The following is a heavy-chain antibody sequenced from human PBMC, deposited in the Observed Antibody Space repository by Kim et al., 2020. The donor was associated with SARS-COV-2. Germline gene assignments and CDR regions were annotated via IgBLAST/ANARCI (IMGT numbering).Heavy chain of an antibody. J-gene: IGHJ6*02. CDR3: ARGPTVTTRYYYGMDV. D-gene: IGHD4-17*01. Sequence: PSLKGRLTISVDTSKNQFSLKLSSVTAADTAVYYCARGPTVTTRYYYGMDVWGQGTTVTVSS. V-gene: IGHV4-34*01.